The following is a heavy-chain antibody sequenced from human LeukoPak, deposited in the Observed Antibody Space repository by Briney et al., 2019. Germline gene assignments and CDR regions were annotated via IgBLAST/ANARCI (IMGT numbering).Heavy chain of an antibody. CDR2: INSDGSST. Sequence: GGSLRLSCAASGFIFSSYWMHWVRQAPGKGLVWVSRINSDGSSTSYADSVKGRFTISRDNAKNTLYLQMNSLRAEDTAVYYCARAGSSSWYRSPWGGDYGMDVWGQGTTVTVSS. D-gene: IGHD6-13*01. J-gene: IGHJ6*02. CDR1: GFIFSSYW. CDR3: ARAGSSSWYRSPWGGDYGMDV. V-gene: IGHV3-74*01.